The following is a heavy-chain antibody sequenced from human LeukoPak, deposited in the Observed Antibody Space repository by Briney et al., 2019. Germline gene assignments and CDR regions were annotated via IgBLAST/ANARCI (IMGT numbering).Heavy chain of an antibody. V-gene: IGHV1-2*02. J-gene: IGHJ5*02. CDR2: INPNSGGT. CDR1: GYTFTSYG. Sequence: VASVKVSCKASGYTFTSYGISWVRQAPGQGLGWMGWINPNSGGTNYAQKFQGRVTMTRDTSISTAYMELSRLRSDDTAVYYCARGVYDSSGYYYGRDWFDPWGQGTLVTVSS. CDR3: ARGVYDSSGYYYGRDWFDP. D-gene: IGHD3-22*01.